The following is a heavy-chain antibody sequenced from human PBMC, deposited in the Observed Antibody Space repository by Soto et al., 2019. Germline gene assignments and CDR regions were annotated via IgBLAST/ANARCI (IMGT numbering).Heavy chain of an antibody. CDR2: INHSGST. D-gene: IGHD3-10*01. J-gene: IGHJ5*02. Sequence: QVQLQQWGAGLLKPSETLSLTCAVYGGSFSGYYWSWIRQPPGKGLEWIGEINHSGSTNYNPSLKSRVTISVDTSKNQFSLKLSSVTAAATAVYYCARRNPQIIIPMVRGARHNWFDPWGQGTLVTVSS. CDR3: ARRNPQIIIPMVRGARHNWFDP. V-gene: IGHV4-34*01. CDR1: GGSFSGYY.